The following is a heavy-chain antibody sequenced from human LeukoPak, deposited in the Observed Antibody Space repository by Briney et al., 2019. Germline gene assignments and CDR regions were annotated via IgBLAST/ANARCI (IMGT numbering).Heavy chain of an antibody. D-gene: IGHD6-13*01. V-gene: IGHV3-74*01. CDR2: ISSDGSIT. CDR3: ARGSYSSSWYYFDY. CDR1: GFTLSSCW. Sequence: GGSLRLSCVASGFTLSSCWMHWVRQAPGKGLVWVSRISSDGSITTYVDSVKGRFTISRDNAKNTLFLQLNSLRAEDTAVYYCARGSYSSSWYYFDYWGQGTLVTVSS. J-gene: IGHJ4*02.